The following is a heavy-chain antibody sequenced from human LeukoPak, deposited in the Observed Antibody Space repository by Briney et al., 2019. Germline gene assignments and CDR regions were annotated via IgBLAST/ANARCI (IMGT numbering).Heavy chain of an antibody. CDR1: GYTLTVLS. CDR2: FDPEDGET. D-gene: IGHD4-17*01. CDR3: ARDATTVTTFEAFDI. V-gene: IGHV1-24*01. Sequence: ASVKVSCKVSGYTLTVLSMHWVRQAPGKGLEWMGGFDPEDGETIYAQKFQGRVTMTEDTSTDTAYMELSSLRSEDTAVYYCARDATTVTTFEAFDIWGQGTMVTVSS. J-gene: IGHJ3*02.